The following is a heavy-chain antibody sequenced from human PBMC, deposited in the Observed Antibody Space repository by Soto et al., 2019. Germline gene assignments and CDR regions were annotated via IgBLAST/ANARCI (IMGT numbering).Heavy chain of an antibody. V-gene: IGHV3-30-3*01. CDR2: ISYDGSNK. Sequence: GGSLRLSCAASGFTFSSYAMHWVRQAPGKGLEWVAVISYDGSNKYYADSVKGRFTISRDNSKNTLYLQMNSLRAEDTAVYYCARDRWGPRITIFGVVIVGVFDYWGQGTLVTVSS. CDR1: GFTFSSYA. CDR3: ARDRWGPRITIFGVVIVGVFDY. J-gene: IGHJ4*02. D-gene: IGHD3-3*01.